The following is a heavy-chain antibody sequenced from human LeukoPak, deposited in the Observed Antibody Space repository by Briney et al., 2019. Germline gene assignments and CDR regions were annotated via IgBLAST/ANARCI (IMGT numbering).Heavy chain of an antibody. CDR2: IKQDGSEK. CDR3: ARDIHGSGWYSDY. Sequence: GGSLRLSCAASGFSFSGYWMSWVRQAPGKGLEWVANIKQDGSEKYYVDSVKGRFTISRDNARNSLFLQMNSPRAEDTAVYYCARDIHGSGWYSDYWGQGTLVTVSS. CDR1: GFSFSGYW. J-gene: IGHJ4*02. D-gene: IGHD6-19*01. V-gene: IGHV3-7*01.